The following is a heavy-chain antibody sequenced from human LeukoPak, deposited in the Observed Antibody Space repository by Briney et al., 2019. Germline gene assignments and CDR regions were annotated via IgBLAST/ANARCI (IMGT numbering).Heavy chain of an antibody. V-gene: IGHV4-34*01. CDR3: ARAKTYSSAKFYYYYYMDV. D-gene: IGHD6-25*01. CDR2: INHSGST. CDR1: GGSFSGYY. Sequence: SETLSLTCAVYGGSFSGYYWSWIRQPPGKGLEWIGEINHSGSTNYNPSLKSRVTISVDTSKNQFSLKLSSVTAADTAVYYCARAKTYSSAKFYYYYYMDVWGKGTTVTVSS. J-gene: IGHJ6*03.